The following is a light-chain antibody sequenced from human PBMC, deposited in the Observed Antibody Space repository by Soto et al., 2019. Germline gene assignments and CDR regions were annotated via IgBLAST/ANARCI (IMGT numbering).Light chain of an antibody. CDR1: QSVSSN. V-gene: IGKV3-15*01. Sequence: ERVMTQSPATLSVSPGERATLSCRASQSVSSNLAWYQQNPGQAPRLLIYGASTRAIGIPARFSGSGSGSEFTLTISSLQPEDCAVYYCQQYNNWPPLFTFGPGTKVAIK. J-gene: IGKJ3*01. CDR3: QQYNNWPPLFT. CDR2: GAS.